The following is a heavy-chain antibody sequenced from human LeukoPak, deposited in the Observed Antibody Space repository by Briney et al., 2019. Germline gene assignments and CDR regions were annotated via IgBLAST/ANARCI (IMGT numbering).Heavy chain of an antibody. V-gene: IGHV1-2*02. D-gene: IGHD3-10*01. CDR1: GYTFTDYY. Sequence: ASVKVSCKASGYTFTDYYMHLVRQAPGQGLEWMGWIIPNSGGTNYAQKFQGRVTMTRDTSISTAYMELNSLRSDDTALYYCARGLLWFGSIQYAFDLWGQGTMVTVSS. J-gene: IGHJ3*01. CDR2: IIPNSGGT. CDR3: ARGLLWFGSIQYAFDL.